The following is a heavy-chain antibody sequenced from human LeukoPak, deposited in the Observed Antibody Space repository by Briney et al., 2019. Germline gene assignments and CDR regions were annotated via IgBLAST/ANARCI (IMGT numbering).Heavy chain of an antibody. CDR1: GFTVSSNY. V-gene: IGHV3-53*01. CDR3: ASYSSLDY. Sequence: GGSLRFSCAASGFTVSSNYMSWVRQAPGKGLEWVSLIYSGGSTYYADSVKGRFTISRDNSKNTLYLQMNSLRAEDTAVYYCASYSSLDYWGKGTLVTVSS. J-gene: IGHJ4*02. D-gene: IGHD6-13*01. CDR2: IYSGGST.